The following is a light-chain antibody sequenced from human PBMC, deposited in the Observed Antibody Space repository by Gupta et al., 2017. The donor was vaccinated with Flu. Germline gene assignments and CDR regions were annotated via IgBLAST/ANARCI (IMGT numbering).Light chain of an antibody. CDR2: AAS. CDR3: QQYYSYPYS. V-gene: IGKV1-8*01. CDR1: QGISSY. Sequence: AIRMTQSPSSFSASTGDRVTITCRASQGISSYLAWYQQKPGKAPKLLIYAASTWQSGVPSRFSGSGSGTDFTLTISSLQSEDFATYYCQQYYSYPYSFGQGTKLEIK. J-gene: IGKJ2*03.